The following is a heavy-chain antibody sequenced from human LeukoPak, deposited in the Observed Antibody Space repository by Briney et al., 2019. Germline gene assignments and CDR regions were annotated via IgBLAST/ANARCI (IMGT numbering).Heavy chain of an antibody. CDR3: ARERRAWGEDF. J-gene: IGHJ4*02. CDR1: GYTFTNYY. V-gene: IGHV1-46*01. D-gene: IGHD3-16*01. CDR2: TNPNGGST. Sequence: GASVKVSCKASGYTFTNYYIHWVRQAPGQRLEWVGLTNPNGGSTGYAQKFQGRVTVTTDTSTSTVYMELNSLGSEDTAVYYCARERRAWGEDFWGQGTLVTVSS.